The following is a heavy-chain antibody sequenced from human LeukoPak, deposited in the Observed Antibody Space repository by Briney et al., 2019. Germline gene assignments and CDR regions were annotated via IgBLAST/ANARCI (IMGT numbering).Heavy chain of an antibody. CDR3: ARDRGYTDIVVVPAAKGYGMDV. D-gene: IGHD2-2*01. Sequence: PGGSLRLSCAASGFSISNYWMNWVRQAPGKGLEWVANIKQDGSEKNYVDSVKGRFTISRDNAKNSLILQMNSLRDEDTAVYYCARDRGYTDIVVVPAAKGYGMDVWGQGTTVTVSS. V-gene: IGHV3-7*01. CDR2: IKQDGSEK. J-gene: IGHJ6*02. CDR1: GFSISNYW.